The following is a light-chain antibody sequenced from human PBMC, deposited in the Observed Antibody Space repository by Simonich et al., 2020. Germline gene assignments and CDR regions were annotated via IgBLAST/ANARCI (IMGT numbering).Light chain of an antibody. J-gene: IGKJ1*01. CDR1: QSLLHSNGYNY. CDR3: MQALQTPWT. CDR2: LGS. V-gene: IGKV2-28*01. Sequence: DIVMTKSTLFLPVTPGEPASIPCRSSQSLLHSNGYNYLDWYLQKPGQSPQLLIYLGSNRASGVPDRVSGSGSGTDFTLKISRVEAEDVGVYYCMQALQTPWTFGQGTKVEIK.